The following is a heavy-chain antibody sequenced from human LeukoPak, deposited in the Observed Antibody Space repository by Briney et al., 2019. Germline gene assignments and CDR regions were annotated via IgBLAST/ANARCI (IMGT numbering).Heavy chain of an antibody. CDR1: GGSISSSSYY. CDR2: IYYSGST. CDR3: AREQYYYDSSGYYSRPAGAFDI. J-gene: IGHJ3*02. V-gene: IGHV4-39*07. D-gene: IGHD3-22*01. Sequence: SKTLSLTCTVSGGSISSSSYYWGWIRQPPGKGLECIGSIYYSGSTYYNPSLKSRVTISVDTSKNQFSLKLSSVTAADTAVYYCAREQYYYDSSGYYSRPAGAFDIWGQGTMVTVSS.